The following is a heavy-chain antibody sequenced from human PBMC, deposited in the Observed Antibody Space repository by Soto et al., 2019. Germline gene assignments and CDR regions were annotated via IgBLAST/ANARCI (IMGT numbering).Heavy chain of an antibody. CDR3: ASSTTFGVVIRYYYYYYGMDV. CDR1: GDSVSSNSAA. CDR2: TYYRSKWYN. J-gene: IGHJ6*02. Sequence: SQTLSLTCAISGDSVSSNSAAWNWIRQSPSRGLEWLGRTYYRSKWYNDYAVSVKSRITINPDTSKNQFSLQLNSVTPEDTAVYYCASSTTFGVVIRYYYYYYGMDVWGQGTTVTVSS. V-gene: IGHV6-1*01. D-gene: IGHD3-3*01.